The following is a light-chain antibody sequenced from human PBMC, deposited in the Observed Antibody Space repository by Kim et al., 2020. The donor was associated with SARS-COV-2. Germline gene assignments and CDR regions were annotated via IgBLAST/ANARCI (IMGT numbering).Light chain of an antibody. J-gene: IGKJ1*01. Sequence: DIQMTQSPSTLSASVGDRVTITCRASQSINSWLAWYQQKPGKAPKLPIYDASSLESGVPPRFSGSGTGTEFTLTISSLQPDDFATYYCQQYDTYSAFGQGTKVDIK. CDR3: QQYDTYSA. CDR1: QSINSW. V-gene: IGKV1-5*01. CDR2: DAS.